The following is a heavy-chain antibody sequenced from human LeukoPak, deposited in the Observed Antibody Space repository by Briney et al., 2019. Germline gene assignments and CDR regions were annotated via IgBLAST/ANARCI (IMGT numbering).Heavy chain of an antibody. Sequence: TPSETLSLTCSVSGGPISSSSYYWGWIRQPPGKGLEWIATVTFSDNIYYNPSLKSRVTISVDMSKNQFSLKLTSVTAADTAMYYCARVKHNIGWYGDHFDYWGQGTLVTVSS. CDR1: GGPISSSSYY. D-gene: IGHD6-19*01. CDR3: ARVKHNIGWYGDHFDY. CDR2: VTFSDNI. J-gene: IGHJ4*02. V-gene: IGHV4-39*01.